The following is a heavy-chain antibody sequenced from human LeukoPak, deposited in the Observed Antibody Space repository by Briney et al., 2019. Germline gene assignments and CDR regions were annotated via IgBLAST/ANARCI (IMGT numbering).Heavy chain of an antibody. V-gene: IGHV1-69*01. D-gene: IGHD3-9*01. CDR1: GGTFSSYV. CDR3: ARAEDQGRYFDWLPGFDP. J-gene: IGHJ5*02. Sequence: SVKVSCTASGGTFSSYVINWVRQAPGQGLEWMGGILPIFGTAIYAQHFQGRLTITADESTNSAYMELNRLRSDDTAVYYCARAEDQGRYFDWLPGFDPWGQGTLVTVSS. CDR2: ILPIFGTA.